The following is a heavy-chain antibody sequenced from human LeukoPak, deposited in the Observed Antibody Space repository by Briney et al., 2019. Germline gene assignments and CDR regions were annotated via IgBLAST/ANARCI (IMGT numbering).Heavy chain of an antibody. D-gene: IGHD2-2*02. CDR3: ARYCSSTSCYNYYYYGMDV. CDR1: GGSISSGDYY. V-gene: IGHV4-30-4*01. CDR2: IYYSGST. Sequence: PSETLSLTCTVSGGSISSGDYYWSWIRQPPGKGLEWIGYIYYSGSTYYNPSLKSRVTISVDTSKNQFSLKLSSVTAADTAVYYCARYCSSTSCYNYYYYGMDVWGQGTTVTVSS. J-gene: IGHJ6*02.